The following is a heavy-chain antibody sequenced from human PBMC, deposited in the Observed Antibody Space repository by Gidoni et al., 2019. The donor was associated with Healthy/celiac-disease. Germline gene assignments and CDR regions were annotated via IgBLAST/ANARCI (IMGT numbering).Heavy chain of an antibody. CDR2: IGTAGDT. Sequence: EVQLVESGGGLVQPGGSLRLSCAASGFTFSSYDMHWVRQATGKGLDWVSAIGTAGDTYYPGSVKGRFTISRENAKNSLYLQMNSLRAGDTAVYYCARARTTDDAFDIWGQGTMVTVSS. J-gene: IGHJ3*02. V-gene: IGHV3-13*01. CDR1: GFTFSSYD. CDR3: ARARTTDDAFDI.